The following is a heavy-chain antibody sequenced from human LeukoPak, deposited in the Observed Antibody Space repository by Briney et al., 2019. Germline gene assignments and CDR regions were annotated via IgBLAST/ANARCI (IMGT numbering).Heavy chain of an antibody. CDR1: GFTFDDYG. CDR2: INWNGGST. D-gene: IGHD6-13*01. Sequence: GGSLRLSCAASGFTFDDYGMSWVRQAPGKGLEWVSGINWNGGSTGYADSVKGRFTISRDNAKNSLYLQMNSLRAEDTALYYCARPRERSSSWDRRGYYFDYWGQGTLVTVSS. J-gene: IGHJ4*02. V-gene: IGHV3-20*04. CDR3: ARPRERSSSWDRRGYYFDY.